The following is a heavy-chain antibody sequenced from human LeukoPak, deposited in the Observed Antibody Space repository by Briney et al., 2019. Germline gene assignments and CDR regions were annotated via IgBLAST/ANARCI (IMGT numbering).Heavy chain of an antibody. V-gene: IGHV1-18*01. J-gene: IGHJ4*02. D-gene: IGHD3-22*01. Sequence: ASVKVSCKASGYTFTSYGIGWVRQAPGQGLEWMGWISAYNGNTNYAQKLQGRVTMTTDTSTSTAYMELRSLRSDDTAVYYCARDNVSRYYYDSSGYFDYWGQGTLVTVSS. CDR2: ISAYNGNT. CDR1: GYTFTSYG. CDR3: ARDNVSRYYYDSSGYFDY.